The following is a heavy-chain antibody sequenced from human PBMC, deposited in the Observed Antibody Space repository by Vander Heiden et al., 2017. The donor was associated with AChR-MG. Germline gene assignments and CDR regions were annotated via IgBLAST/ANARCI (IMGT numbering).Heavy chain of an antibody. Sequence: QVQLVQSGAEVKKPGASVKVSCKASGYTFTSYDINWVRQATGQGLEWMGWMNPNSGNTGYAQKFQGRVTMTRNTSISTAYMELSSLRSEDTAVYYCARVSLLQPRVVVAALYYYGMDVWGQGTTVTVSS. CDR1: GYTFTSYD. J-gene: IGHJ6*02. CDR3: ARVSLLQPRVVVAALYYYGMDV. CDR2: MNPNSGNT. D-gene: IGHD2-15*01. V-gene: IGHV1-8*01.